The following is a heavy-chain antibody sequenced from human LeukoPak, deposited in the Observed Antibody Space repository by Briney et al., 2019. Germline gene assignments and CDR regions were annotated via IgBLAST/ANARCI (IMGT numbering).Heavy chain of an antibody. CDR1: GYTFTSYH. CDR2: MNPNNSDI. CDR3: VRVPPGTTIYAY. Sequence: ASVKVSCKASGYTFTSYHINWVRQATGQGLEWVGWMNPNNSDIGYAQKFQGRVTMTRNASIGTAYMELSSLRSEDTAIYYCVRVPPGTTIYAYWGQGTLVTVSS. V-gene: IGHV1-8*01. J-gene: IGHJ4*02. D-gene: IGHD1-14*01.